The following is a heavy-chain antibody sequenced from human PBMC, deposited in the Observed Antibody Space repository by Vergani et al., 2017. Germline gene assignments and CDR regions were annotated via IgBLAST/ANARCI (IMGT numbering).Heavy chain of an antibody. J-gene: IGHJ4*02. CDR1: GFSFRGHG. CDR2: ISYDGDRR. Sequence: QVHLVESGGGVVQPGRSLTLSCVASGFSFRGHGMHWVRQAPGKGLEWVAMISYDGDRRDYGDFAKGRFTISRDSSKTVYLQMNSLRAEDTAVYYCARLSYDTTPYLQGGYDCWGQGTLVSVSS. D-gene: IGHD3-22*01. V-gene: IGHV3-30*03. CDR3: ARLSYDTTPYLQGGYDC.